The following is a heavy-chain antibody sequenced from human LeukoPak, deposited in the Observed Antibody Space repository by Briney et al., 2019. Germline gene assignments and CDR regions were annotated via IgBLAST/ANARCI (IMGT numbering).Heavy chain of an antibody. CDR1: GFIFSLYW. D-gene: IGHD1-1*01. Sequence: GGSLRLSCKASGFIFSLYWMHWVRQAPGKGLEWVAFIRYDGSNKYYADSVKGRFTISRDNSKNTLYLQMNSLRAEDTAVYYCAKDPPNVPVPDAFDIWGQGTMVTVSS. J-gene: IGHJ3*02. CDR2: IRYDGSNK. V-gene: IGHV3-30*02. CDR3: AKDPPNVPVPDAFDI.